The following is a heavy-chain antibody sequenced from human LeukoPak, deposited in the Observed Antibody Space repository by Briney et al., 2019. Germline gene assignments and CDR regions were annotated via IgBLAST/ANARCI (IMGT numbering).Heavy chain of an antibody. V-gene: IGHV1-46*01. CDR2: INPSGGST. CDR1: GCTFTGYY. Sequence: WASVKVSCKASGCTFTGYYMHWVRQAPGQGLEWMEIINPSGGSTSYAQKFQGRVTMTRDTSTSTVYMELSSLRSEDTAVYYCAATYYPEDWYFDLWGRGTLVTVSS. CDR3: AATYYPEDWYFDL. D-gene: IGHD3-10*01. J-gene: IGHJ2*01.